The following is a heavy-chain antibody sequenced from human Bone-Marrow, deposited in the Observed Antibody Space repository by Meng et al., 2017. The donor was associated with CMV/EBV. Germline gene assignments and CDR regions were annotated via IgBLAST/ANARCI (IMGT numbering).Heavy chain of an antibody. Sequence: GGSLRLSCAASGFTFSSYSMNWVRQAPGKGLEWVSSISSSSSYIYYADSVKGRFTISRDNAKNSLYLQMNSLRAEDTAVYYCARGRGSSSLYYYYGMDVWRQGTTVTVSS. V-gene: IGHV3-21*01. J-gene: IGHJ6*02. CDR2: ISSSSSYI. CDR3: ARGRGSSSLYYYYGMDV. D-gene: IGHD6-6*01. CDR1: GFTFSSYS.